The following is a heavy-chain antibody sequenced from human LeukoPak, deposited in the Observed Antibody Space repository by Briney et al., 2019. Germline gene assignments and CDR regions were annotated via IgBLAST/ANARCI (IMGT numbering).Heavy chain of an antibody. CDR2: ISYDGSNK. Sequence: GGSLRLSCAASGFTFSSYGMHWVRQAPGKGLEWVAVISYDGSNKYYADSVKGRFTISRDNSKNTLYLQVNSLRAEDTAVYYCAKDLGPWELERLGYFDYWGQGTLVTVPS. D-gene: IGHD1-1*01. V-gene: IGHV3-30*18. CDR3: AKDLGPWELERLGYFDY. CDR1: GFTFSSYG. J-gene: IGHJ4*02.